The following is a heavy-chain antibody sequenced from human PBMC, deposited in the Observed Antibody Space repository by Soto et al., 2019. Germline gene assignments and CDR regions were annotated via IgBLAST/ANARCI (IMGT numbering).Heavy chain of an antibody. V-gene: IGHV4-59*01. CDR1: GGSISSYY. J-gene: IGHJ4*02. Sequence: SEALSLTCTGSGGSISSYYCSWIRQPPGKGLEWIGYIYYSASTNYNPSLKSRVTISVDTSKNQFSLKLSSVTAADTAVYYCARAGSRWFFDYWGQGTLVTVSS. CDR2: IYYSAST. D-gene: IGHD6-13*01. CDR3: ARAGSRWFFDY.